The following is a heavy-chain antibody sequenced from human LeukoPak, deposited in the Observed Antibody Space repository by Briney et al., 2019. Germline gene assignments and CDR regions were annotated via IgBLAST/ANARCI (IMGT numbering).Heavy chain of an antibody. CDR2: INHSGST. Sequence: KSSETLSLTCAVYGGSFSGYSWSWIRQPPGKGLEWIGEINHSGSTYYNPSLKSRVTISVDSSKNQFSLTLSSVTAADTAVYYCARGYYFDYWGQGTLVTVSS. CDR3: ARGYYFDY. CDR1: GGSFSGYS. J-gene: IGHJ4*02. V-gene: IGHV4-34*01.